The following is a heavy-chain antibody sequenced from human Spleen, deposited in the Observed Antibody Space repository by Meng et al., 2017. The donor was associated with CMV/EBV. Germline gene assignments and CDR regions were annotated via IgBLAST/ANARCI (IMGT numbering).Heavy chain of an antibody. CDR3: AKEGIGGFDH. CDR2: ISWNGANT. Sequence: SLKISCAASGFTFEDKAMHWVRQAPGKGLEWVASISWNGANTASADSVKGRFTVSRDNAKNSLYLQMNSLRVADTALYYCAKEGIGGFDHWGQGTLVTVSS. D-gene: IGHD2-21*01. J-gene: IGHJ4*02. CDR1: GFTFEDKA. V-gene: IGHV3-9*01.